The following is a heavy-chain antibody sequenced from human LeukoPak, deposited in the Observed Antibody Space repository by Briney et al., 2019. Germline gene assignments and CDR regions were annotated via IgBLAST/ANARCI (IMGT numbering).Heavy chain of an antibody. Sequence: SETLSLTCTVSGGSIDSSSYYRGWIRQPPGKGLEWIVSIYSSGSTYYNPSLKSRVTISVDTSKNQFSLRLSSVTAADTAVYYCARLHSTHSSNSWGQGTLVTVSS. CDR2: IYSSGST. J-gene: IGHJ4*02. D-gene: IGHD6-13*01. CDR1: GGSIDSSSYY. V-gene: IGHV4-39*01. CDR3: ARLHSTHSSNS.